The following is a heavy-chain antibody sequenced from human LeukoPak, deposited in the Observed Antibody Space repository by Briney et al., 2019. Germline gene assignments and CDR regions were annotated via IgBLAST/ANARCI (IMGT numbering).Heavy chain of an antibody. CDR3: AKERGIAVAGELDY. Sequence: GGSLRLSCAASGFTFSSYGMHWVRQAPGKGLEWVAVISYDGSNKYYADSVKGRFTISRDNSKNTLYLQMNSLRAEDTAVYYCAKERGIAVAGELDYWGQGTLVTVSS. J-gene: IGHJ4*02. V-gene: IGHV3-30*18. D-gene: IGHD6-19*01. CDR1: GFTFSSYG. CDR2: ISYDGSNK.